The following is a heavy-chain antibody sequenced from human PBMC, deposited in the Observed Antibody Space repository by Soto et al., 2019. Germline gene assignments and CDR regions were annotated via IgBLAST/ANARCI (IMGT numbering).Heavy chain of an antibody. CDR1: GDSFSSNSAA. CDR2: TYYRSKWYN. V-gene: IGHV6-1*01. CDR3: ARVESSTSCYGVHFGVGCYYGMDV. Sequence: SQTLSLTCAISGDSFSSNSAAWNWIRQSPSRGLEWLGRTYYRSKWYNDYAVSVKSRITINPDTSKNQFSLQLNSVTPEDTAVYYCARVESSTSCYGVHFGVGCYYGMDVWGQGTTVTVSS. J-gene: IGHJ6*02. D-gene: IGHD2-2*01.